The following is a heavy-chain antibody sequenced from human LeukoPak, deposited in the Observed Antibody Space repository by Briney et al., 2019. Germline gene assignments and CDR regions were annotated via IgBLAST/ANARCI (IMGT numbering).Heavy chain of an antibody. Sequence: SETLSLTCAVYGGSFSGYYWSWIRQPPGKGLEWIGEINHSGSTNYNPSLKSRVTISVDTSKNQFSLKLSSVTAADTAVYYCASRRHRSAWFDPWGQGTLVTVSS. CDR1: GGSFSGYY. J-gene: IGHJ5*02. CDR2: INHSGST. CDR3: ASRRHRSAWFDP. V-gene: IGHV4-34*01.